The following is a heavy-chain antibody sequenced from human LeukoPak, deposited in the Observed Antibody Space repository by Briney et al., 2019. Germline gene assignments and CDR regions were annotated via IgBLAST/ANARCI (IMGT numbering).Heavy chain of an antibody. Sequence: GASVKVSCKVSGYTLTELSMHWVRQAPGKGLEWMGGFDPEDGETIHAQKFQGRVTMTEDTSTDTAYMELSSLRSEDTAVYYCAVLMGYCSSTSCLYDAFDIQGQGTMVTVSS. CDR1: GYTLTELS. CDR3: AVLMGYCSSTSCLYDAFDI. CDR2: FDPEDGET. V-gene: IGHV1-24*01. J-gene: IGHJ3*02. D-gene: IGHD2-2*01.